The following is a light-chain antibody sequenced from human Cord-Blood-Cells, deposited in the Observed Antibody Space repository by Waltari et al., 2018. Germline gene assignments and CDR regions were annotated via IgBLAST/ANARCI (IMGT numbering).Light chain of an antibody. V-gene: IGKV4-1*01. CDR1: PSVLYSSNNKNY. J-gene: IGKJ4*01. CDR3: QQYYSTPLT. Sequence: DLLITQSPDSLAVARGERATINGKATPSVLYSSNNKNYLAWYQQKPGQPPKLLIYWASTRESGVPDRFSGSGSGTDFTLTISSLQAEDVAVYYCQQYYSTPLTFGGGTKVEIK. CDR2: WAS.